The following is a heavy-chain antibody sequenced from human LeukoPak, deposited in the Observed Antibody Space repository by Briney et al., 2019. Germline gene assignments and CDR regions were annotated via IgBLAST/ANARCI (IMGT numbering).Heavy chain of an antibody. J-gene: IGHJ4*02. V-gene: IGHV5-51*01. CDR3: ARQGDYYDSSGYFGY. D-gene: IGHD3-22*01. CDR1: GYRFTSYW. CDR2: IYPGDSDT. Sequence: GESLKISCKGSGYRFTSYWIGWVRQMPGKGLEWMGIIYPGDSDTRYSPSFQGQVTISADKSISTAYLQWSSLKASDTAMYYCARQGDYYDSSGYFGYWGQGTLVTVSS.